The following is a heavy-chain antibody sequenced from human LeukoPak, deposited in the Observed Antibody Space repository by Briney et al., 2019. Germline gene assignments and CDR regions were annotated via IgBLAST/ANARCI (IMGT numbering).Heavy chain of an antibody. D-gene: IGHD2-15*01. CDR2: ISSSSSTI. V-gene: IGHV3-48*02. CDR3: AKQLGYCSDGSCYFPY. Sequence: GGSLRLSCAASGFTFSSYSMNWVRQAPGKGLEWVSYISSSSSTIYYADSVKGRFTISRDNAKNSLYLQMNSLRDEDTAVYYCAKQLGYCSDGSCYFPYWGQGTLVTVSS. J-gene: IGHJ4*02. CDR1: GFTFSSYS.